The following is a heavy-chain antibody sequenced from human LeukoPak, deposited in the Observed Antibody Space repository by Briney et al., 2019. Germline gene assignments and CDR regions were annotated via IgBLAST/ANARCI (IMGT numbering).Heavy chain of an antibody. CDR2: ISAYNGNT. CDR3: ARDWEDGSGSYYDNWFGP. J-gene: IGHJ5*02. D-gene: IGHD3-10*01. CDR1: GYTFTSYG. V-gene: IGHV1-18*01. Sequence: ASVKVSCKASGYTFTSYGISWVRQAPGQGLEWMGWISAYNGNTNYAQKLQGRVTMTTDTSTSTTYMELRSLRSDHTDVYYCARDWEDGSGSYYDNWFGPWGQGTLVTVSS.